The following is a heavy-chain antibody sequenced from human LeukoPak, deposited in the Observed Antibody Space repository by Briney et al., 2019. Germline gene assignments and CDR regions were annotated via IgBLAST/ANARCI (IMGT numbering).Heavy chain of an antibody. CDR1: GFTFSHYW. V-gene: IGHV3-7*01. Sequence: QPGGSLRLSCSASGFTFSHYWMSWVRQAPGKGLEWVANIKQDGSEKYYVDSVKGRFTISRDNAKNSLYLQMNSLRAEDTAVYYCARDYCSSTSCHDVFDIWGQGTMVTVSS. J-gene: IGHJ3*02. D-gene: IGHD2-2*01. CDR2: IKQDGSEK. CDR3: ARDYCSSTSCHDVFDI.